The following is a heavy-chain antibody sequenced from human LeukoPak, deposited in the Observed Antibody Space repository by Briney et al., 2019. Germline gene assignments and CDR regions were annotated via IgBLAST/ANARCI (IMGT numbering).Heavy chain of an antibody. CDR3: ARRAFRYAPRIAARLGYFDY. CDR1: GGSFSGYY. J-gene: IGHJ4*02. D-gene: IGHD6-6*01. V-gene: IGHV4-34*01. Sequence: SETLSLTCAVYGGSFSGYYWSWIRQPPGKGLEWIGEINHSGSTNYNPSLKSRVTISVDTSKNQFSLKLSSVTAADTAVYYCARRAFRYAPRIAARLGYFDYWGQGTLVTVSS. CDR2: INHSGST.